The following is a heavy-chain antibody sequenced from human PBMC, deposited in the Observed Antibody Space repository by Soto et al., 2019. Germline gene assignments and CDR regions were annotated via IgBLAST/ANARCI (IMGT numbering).Heavy chain of an antibody. CDR3: TRDRPGPQHYFDY. Sequence: ASVKVSCKASGYTFSKYGIIWVRQAPGQGLEWMGWISAYNGDTNYAQKLQGRVTMTTDTSTSTVYMELRSLRSDDTAVYYCTRDRPGPQHYFDYWGQGNMVTV. D-gene: IGHD6-6*01. J-gene: IGHJ4*02. CDR2: ISAYNGDT. V-gene: IGHV1-18*01. CDR1: GYTFSKYG.